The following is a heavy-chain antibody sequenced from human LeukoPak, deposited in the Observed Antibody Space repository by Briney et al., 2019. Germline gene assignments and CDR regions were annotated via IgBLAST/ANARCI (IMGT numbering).Heavy chain of an antibody. V-gene: IGHV3-11*04. CDR2: ISSSGSTI. Sequence: GGSLRLSCAASGFTFSDYYMSWIRQAPGKGLEWVSYISSSGSTIYYADSVKGRFTISRDNAKKSLYLQMNSLRAEDTTVYYCARDSDPYCSGGSCQRFDYWGQGTLVTVSS. J-gene: IGHJ4*02. CDR1: GFTFSDYY. CDR3: ARDSDPYCSGGSCQRFDY. D-gene: IGHD2-15*01.